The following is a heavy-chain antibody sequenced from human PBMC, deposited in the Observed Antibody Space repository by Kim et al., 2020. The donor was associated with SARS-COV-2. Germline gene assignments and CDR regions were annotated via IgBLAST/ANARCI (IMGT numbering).Heavy chain of an antibody. J-gene: IGHJ3*02. Sequence: GGSLRLSCAASGFIFSGAAMHVVRQASGKGLEWGGSIRSKANSYATAYAASVKGRFTISRDDSKTTTSLQMNSLKTEAKAGYYCPCVPGTTLGFWDAFD. CDR1: GFIFSGAA. CDR2: IRSKANSYAT. CDR3: PCVPGTTLGFWDAFD. V-gene: IGHV3-73*01. D-gene: IGHD1-1*01.